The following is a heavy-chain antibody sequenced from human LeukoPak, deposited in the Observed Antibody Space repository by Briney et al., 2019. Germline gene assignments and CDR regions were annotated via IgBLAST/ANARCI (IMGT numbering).Heavy chain of an antibody. CDR1: GGSISSYY. Sequence: PSETLSLTCTVSGGSISSYYWSWLRQPPGKGLEWIGYIYYSGSTNYNPSLKSRVTISVDTSKNQFSLKLSSVTAADTAVYYCARGMVRGVIDYWGQGTLVTVSS. CDR3: ARGMVRGVIDY. D-gene: IGHD3-10*01. CDR2: IYYSGST. V-gene: IGHV4-59*01. J-gene: IGHJ4*02.